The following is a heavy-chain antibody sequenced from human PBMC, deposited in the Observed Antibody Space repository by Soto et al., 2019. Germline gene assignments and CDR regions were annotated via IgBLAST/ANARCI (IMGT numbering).Heavy chain of an antibody. CDR3: ARGTMLRGPGYYYAMDV. V-gene: IGHV4-31*03. CDR1: GDSISRNGYF. D-gene: IGHD3-10*01. Sequence: PSETLSLTCSVSGDSISRNGYFWTWIRQHPGKGLEWIGYIYYDGRSYYTPSLKSRVIILVDTSKNQFSLNLTAVTAADTAAYYCARGTMLRGPGYYYAMDVWGQGTTVTVSS. J-gene: IGHJ6*02. CDR2: IYYDGRS.